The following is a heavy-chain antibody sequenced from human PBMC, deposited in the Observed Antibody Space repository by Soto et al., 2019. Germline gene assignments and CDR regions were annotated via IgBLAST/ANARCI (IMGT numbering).Heavy chain of an antibody. Sequence: SGPTLVNPTETLTLTCTVSGFSLNDARLGVSWIRQPPGRALEWLAHIFSNDEKSYSTSLYNRLTISKDTSKSQVVLTMTNRGPVDTATYFCARIQDYVWGSYPFDVGGQGSLVTVSS. J-gene: IGHJ4*02. CDR3: ARIQDYVWGSYPFDV. V-gene: IGHV2-26*01. CDR1: GFSLNDARLG. D-gene: IGHD3-16*02. CDR2: IFSNDEK.